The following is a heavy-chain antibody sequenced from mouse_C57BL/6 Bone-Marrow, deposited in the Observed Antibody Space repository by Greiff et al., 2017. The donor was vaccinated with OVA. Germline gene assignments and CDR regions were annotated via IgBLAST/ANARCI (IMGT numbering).Heavy chain of an antibody. CDR1: GYTFTSYG. D-gene: IGHD4-1*02. Sequence: VQLKESGAELARPGASVKLSCKASGYTFTSYGIRWVKQSPEQSLAWIGGINPSTGGTTYNQKFKAKATLTVDESSSTAYMQLKSLTSEDSDDYYCAKSPDQLWDYYAKGYWGQGTSVTFAS. V-gene: IGHV1-42*01. J-gene: IGHJ4*01. CDR2: INPSTGGT. CDR3: AKSPDQLWDYYAKGY.